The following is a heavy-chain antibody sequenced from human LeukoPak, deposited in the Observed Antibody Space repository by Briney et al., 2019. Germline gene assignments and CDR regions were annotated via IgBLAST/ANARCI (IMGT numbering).Heavy chain of an antibody. CDR2: IKQDGTEK. D-gene: IGHD3-10*01. J-gene: IGHJ4*02. V-gene: IGHV3-7*01. CDR1: GFTFTTYW. Sequence: TGGSLRLSCAASGFTFTTYWMSWVRQAPGKGLEWVANIKQDGTEKYYVDSVKGRFTISRDNAKNSLYLQMNSLRAEDTAVYYCATRTMVRGVPKYFDYWGQGTLVTVSS. CDR3: ATRTMVRGVPKYFDY.